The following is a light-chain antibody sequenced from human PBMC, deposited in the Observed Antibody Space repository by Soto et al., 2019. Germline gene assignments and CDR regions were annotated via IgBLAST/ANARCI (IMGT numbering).Light chain of an antibody. CDR3: LQDYTYPRT. Sequence: AIQMTQSPSSLSASVGDRVTITCRASQDIRNELAWYQQNPGKAPKFLIYAASYLQTGVPSRFRGAGSGTDFTLTISSLQPEDSATYYCLQDYTYPRTFGQGTKVEIK. CDR1: QDIRNE. J-gene: IGKJ1*01. CDR2: AAS. V-gene: IGKV1-6*01.